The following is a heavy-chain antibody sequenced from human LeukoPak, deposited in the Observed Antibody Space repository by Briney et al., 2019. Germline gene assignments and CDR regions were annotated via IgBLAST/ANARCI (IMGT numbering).Heavy chain of an antibody. CDR3: ARGDIAAAGHDY. Sequence: GGSLRLSCAASGFTFSSHWMTWVRQAPGKGLEWVANIKKDGSEKYHVDSVKGRFTISRDNAKNSLYLQMNSLRAEDTAVYYCARGDIAAAGHDYWGQGTLVTVSS. D-gene: IGHD6-13*01. CDR2: IKKDGSEK. V-gene: IGHV3-7*01. CDR1: GFTFSSHW. J-gene: IGHJ4*02.